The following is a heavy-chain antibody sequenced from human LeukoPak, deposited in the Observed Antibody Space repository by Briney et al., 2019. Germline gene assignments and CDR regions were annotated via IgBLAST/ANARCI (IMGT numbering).Heavy chain of an antibody. CDR1: DFTFSSYG. J-gene: IGHJ1*01. CDR3: ARGCGGDCPNAEYFQH. CDR2: ISHDGTVE. V-gene: IGHV3-30*02. D-gene: IGHD2-21*02. Sequence: GGSLRLSCAASDFTFSSYGMHWVRQAPGKGLECVAFISHDGTVEKFADSVKGRFTISRDNSKNILNLRLDSLRPEDTAVYYCARGCGGDCPNAEYFQHWGQGTLVTVSS.